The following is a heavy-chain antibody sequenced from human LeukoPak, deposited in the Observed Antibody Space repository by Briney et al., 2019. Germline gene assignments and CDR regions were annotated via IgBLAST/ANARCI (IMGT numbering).Heavy chain of an antibody. CDR1: GFTFSGYG. D-gene: IGHD3-3*01. V-gene: IGHV3-30*18. CDR2: ISYDGSNK. Sequence: GGSLRLSCAASGFTFSGYGMHWVRQAPGKGLEWVAVISYDGSNKYYADSVKGRFTISRDNSKNTLYLQMNSLRAEDTAVYYCAKLSDSYYGMDVWGQGTTVTVSS. CDR3: AKLSDSYYGMDV. J-gene: IGHJ6*02.